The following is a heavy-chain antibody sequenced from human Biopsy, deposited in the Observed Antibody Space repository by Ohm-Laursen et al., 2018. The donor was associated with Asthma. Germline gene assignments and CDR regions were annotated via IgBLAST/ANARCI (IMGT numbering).Heavy chain of an antibody. V-gene: IGHV1-69*15. CDR1: GDSFSNYA. J-gene: IGHJ4*02. CDR3: ARGPEYVRSSGALDY. CDR2: IIPIFGPT. Sequence: GSSVKVSCKASGDSFSNYAISWVRQAPGQGLEWMGRIIPIFGPTSYAQKFQGRVTISADDSTSTAYMELSSLSSEDTALYYCARGPEYVRSSGALDYWGQGTLVTVSS. D-gene: IGHD2-2*01.